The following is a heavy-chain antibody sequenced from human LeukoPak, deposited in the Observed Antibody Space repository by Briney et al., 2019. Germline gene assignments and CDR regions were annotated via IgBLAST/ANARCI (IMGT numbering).Heavy chain of an antibody. CDR3: ARRRYNWNAIDY. V-gene: IGHV3-11*01. J-gene: IGHJ4*02. CDR1: GFSFSDYC. D-gene: IGHD1-20*01. Sequence: GGSLRLSCAASGFSFSDYCRRWIGQAPGKGLEWVSYISSSSSTLYYADSVKGRTTISRDNAKNSLYLQMNSLRAEDTAVYYCARRRYNWNAIDYWGQGTLVTVSS. CDR2: ISSSSSTL.